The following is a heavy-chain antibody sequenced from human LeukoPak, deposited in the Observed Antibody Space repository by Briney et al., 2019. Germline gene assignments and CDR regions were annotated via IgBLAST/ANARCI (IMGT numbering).Heavy chain of an antibody. Sequence: QTGGSLRLSCAASGFTFSSYAMHWVRQAPGKGLEYVSAISSNGGSTYYANSVKGRFTISRDNSKNTLYLQMGSLRAEDMAVYYCARSPPTNYYMDVWGKGTTVTVSS. CDR2: ISSNGGST. CDR1: GFTFSSYA. V-gene: IGHV3-64*01. D-gene: IGHD4-11*01. CDR3: ARSPPTNYYMDV. J-gene: IGHJ6*03.